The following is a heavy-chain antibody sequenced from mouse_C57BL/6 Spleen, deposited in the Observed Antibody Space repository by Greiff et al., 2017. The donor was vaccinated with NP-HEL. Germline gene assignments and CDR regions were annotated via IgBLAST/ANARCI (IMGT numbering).Heavy chain of an antibody. CDR1: GYTFTDYN. V-gene: IGHV1-18*01. CDR2: INPNNGGT. J-gene: IGHJ2*01. D-gene: IGHD2-4*01. CDR3: ARGRSYYDYDGDYLDY. Sequence: EVQLQQSGPELVKPGASVKIPCKASGYTFTDYNMDWVKQSHGKSLEWIGDINPNNGGTIYNQKFKGKATLTVDKSSSTAYMELRSLTSEDTAVYYCARGRSYYDYDGDYLDYWSQGTTLTVSS.